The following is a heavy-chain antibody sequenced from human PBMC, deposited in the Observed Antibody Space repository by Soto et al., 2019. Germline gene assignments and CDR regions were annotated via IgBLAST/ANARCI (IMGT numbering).Heavy chain of an antibody. V-gene: IGHV3-33*01. D-gene: IGHD3-22*01. J-gene: IGHJ6*02. CDR1: GFTFSSYV. CDR3: ARGLGTYDSSGYYPYYYYYGMDV. Sequence: GGSLRLSCAASGFTFSSYVMHWVRQAPGKGLEWVAVIWYDGSNKYYADSVKGRFTISRDNSKNTLYLQMNSLRAEDTAVYYCARGLGTYDSSGYYPYYYYYGMDVWGQGTTVTVSS. CDR2: IWYDGSNK.